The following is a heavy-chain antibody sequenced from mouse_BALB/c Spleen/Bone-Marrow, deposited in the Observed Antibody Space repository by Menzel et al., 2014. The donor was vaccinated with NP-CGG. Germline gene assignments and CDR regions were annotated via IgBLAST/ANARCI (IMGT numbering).Heavy chain of an antibody. CDR3: ARKGAMITHYDAMDY. J-gene: IGHJ4*01. CDR1: GFTFSSFG. V-gene: IGHV5-17*02. D-gene: IGHD2-4*01. Sequence: DVMLVESGGGLVQPGGSRKLSCAASGFTFSSFGMHWVRQAPEKGLEWVAYISNGSSTIYYADTVKGRFTISRDNPKNTLFLQMTSLRSEDTAMYYCARKGAMITHYDAMDYWGQGTSVTVSS. CDR2: ISNGSSTI.